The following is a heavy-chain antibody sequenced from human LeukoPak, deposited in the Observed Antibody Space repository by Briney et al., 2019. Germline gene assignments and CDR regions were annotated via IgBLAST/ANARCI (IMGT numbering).Heavy chain of an antibody. CDR3: VSFYETY. Sequence: GGSLRLSCAASGNYWMHWVRQVPGKGLVWVSHINSDGSWTSYADSVRGRFTISKDNAKNTVYLQMNSLGAEDTAVYYCVSFYETYWGRGTLVTVSS. V-gene: IGHV3-74*01. CDR1: GNYW. D-gene: IGHD2/OR15-2a*01. CDR2: INSDGSWT. J-gene: IGHJ4*02.